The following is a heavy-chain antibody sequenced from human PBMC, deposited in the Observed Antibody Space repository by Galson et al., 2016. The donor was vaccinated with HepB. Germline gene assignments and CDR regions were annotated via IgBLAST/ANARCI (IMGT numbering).Heavy chain of an antibody. CDR2: IYNSESA. CDR3: ARRGIFGVVGGLDV. CDR1: GGSISSSFW. D-gene: IGHD3-3*01. Sequence: ETLSLTCAVSGGSISSSFWWSWVRQPPGKGPEWIGEIYNSESANYESSLKSRFTISLDKSKKQFSLKLSPVTAADTAVYYCARRGIFGVVGGLDVWGQGTTVAVSS. J-gene: IGHJ6*02. V-gene: IGHV4-4*02.